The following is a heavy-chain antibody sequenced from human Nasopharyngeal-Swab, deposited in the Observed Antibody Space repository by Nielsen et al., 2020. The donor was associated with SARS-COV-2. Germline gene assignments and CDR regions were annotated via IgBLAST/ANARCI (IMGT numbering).Heavy chain of an antibody. CDR2: ISGSGGST. J-gene: IGHJ4*02. Sequence: VRQAPGKGLEWVSAISGSGGSTYYADSVKGRFTISRDNSKNTLYLQMNSLRAEDTAVYYCARGPWLTPYYFDYWGQGTLVTVSS. V-gene: IGHV3-23*01. CDR3: ARGPWLTPYYFDY. D-gene: IGHD6-19*01.